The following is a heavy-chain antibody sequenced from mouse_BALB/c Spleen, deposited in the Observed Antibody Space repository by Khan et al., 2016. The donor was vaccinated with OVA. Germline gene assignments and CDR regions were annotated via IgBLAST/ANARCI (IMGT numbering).Heavy chain of an antibody. CDR3: ARCGYVNHAIDY. V-gene: IGHV1S132*01. J-gene: IGHJ4*01. Sequence: QVQLQQSGAELVRPGASVKLSCKTSGYSFTSYWIHWVKQRSGQGLEWIARIYPGTGSTYYNEKFKGKATLTADKSSSTAYMQLSSLKSVDSAGYFSARCGYVNHAIDYWPQGTSVPFSS. CDR1: GYSFTSYW. D-gene: IGHD2-10*02. CDR2: IYPGTGST.